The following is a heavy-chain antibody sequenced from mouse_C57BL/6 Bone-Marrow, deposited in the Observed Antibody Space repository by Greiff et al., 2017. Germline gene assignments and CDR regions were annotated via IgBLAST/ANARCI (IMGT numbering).Heavy chain of an antibody. Sequence: EVHLVESGGDLVKPGGSLKLSCAASGFTFSSYGMSWVRQTPDKRLEWVATISSGGSYTYYPDSVKGRFTISRDNAKNTLYLQMSSLKSEDTAMYYCARLSWAWFAYWGQGTLVTVSA. CDR3: ARLSWAWFAY. CDR2: ISSGGSYT. D-gene: IGHD4-1*01. V-gene: IGHV5-6*01. J-gene: IGHJ3*01. CDR1: GFTFSSYG.